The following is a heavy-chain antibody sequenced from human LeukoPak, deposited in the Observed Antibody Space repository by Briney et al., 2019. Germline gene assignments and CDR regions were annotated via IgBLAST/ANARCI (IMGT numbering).Heavy chain of an antibody. D-gene: IGHD2-2*01. CDR1: GFTFSSYA. Sequence: PGGSLRLSCAASGFTFSSYAMSXXRQAPGKGLXXXSSISVIGGSTYYADSVRGXXTIXRDNSKNTLYLQMNSLRDEDTAVYYCAISVVSDAFDIWGQGTMVTVSS. CDR3: AISVVSDAFDI. CDR2: ISVIGGST. V-gene: IGHV3-23*01. J-gene: IGHJ3*02.